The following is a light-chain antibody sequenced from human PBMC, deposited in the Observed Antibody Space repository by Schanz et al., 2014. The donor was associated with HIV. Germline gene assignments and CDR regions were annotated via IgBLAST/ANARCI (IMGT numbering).Light chain of an antibody. CDR3: QQYNDNSCT. J-gene: IGKJ2*02. Sequence: DIQMTQSPSTLSASVGDRVTITCRASQTIGRWLAWYQQKPGRAPNVLIYQGSTLETGVPSRFSGSRSGTEFTLTISSLQPDDFATYYCQQYNDNSCTFGQGTKLDFK. V-gene: IGKV1-5*03. CDR1: QTIGRW. CDR2: QGS.